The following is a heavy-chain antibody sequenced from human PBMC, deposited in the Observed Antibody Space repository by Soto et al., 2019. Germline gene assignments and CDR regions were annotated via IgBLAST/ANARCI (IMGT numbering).Heavy chain of an antibody. CDR1: GYTLTELS. D-gene: IGHD6-13*01. V-gene: IGHV1-24*01. J-gene: IGHJ4*02. CDR2: FDPEDGET. CDR3: ATELRRYSSSWLVD. Sequence: ASVKVSCKVSGYTLTELSMHWVRQAPGKGLEWMGGFDPEDGETIYAQKFQGRVTMTEDTSTDTAYMELSSLRSEDTAVYYCATELRRYSSSWLVDWGQGALVTVSS.